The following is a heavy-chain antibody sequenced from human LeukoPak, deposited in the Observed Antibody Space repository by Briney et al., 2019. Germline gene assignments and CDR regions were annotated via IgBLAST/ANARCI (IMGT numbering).Heavy chain of an antibody. D-gene: IGHD6-19*01. CDR2: IYYSGST. CDR3: AKYSSGWLYWYFDL. CDR1: GGSISSSSYY. J-gene: IGHJ2*01. V-gene: IGHV4-39*05. Sequence: PSQTPSLTCTVSGGSISSSSYYWGWIRQPPGKGLEWIGSIYYSGSTYYNPSLKSRVTISVDTSKNQFSLRLSSVTAADTAVYYCAKYSSGWLYWYFDLWGRGTLVTVSS.